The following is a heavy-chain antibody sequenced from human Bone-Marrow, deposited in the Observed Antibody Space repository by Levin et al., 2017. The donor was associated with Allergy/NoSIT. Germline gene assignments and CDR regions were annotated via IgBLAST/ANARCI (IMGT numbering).Heavy chain of an antibody. V-gene: IGHV1-18*01. Sequence: GASVKVSCKASGYSFTTYGISWVRHAPGQGLEWMGWISVYNGNTNYAQKFQDRVTMTTDTSTSTAYMELRSLRSDDTAVYYCARDVIAVRPGWFDPWGQGTLVTVSS. CDR1: GYSFTTYG. D-gene: IGHD6-6*01. CDR2: ISVYNGNT. CDR3: ARDVIAVRPGWFDP. J-gene: IGHJ5*02.